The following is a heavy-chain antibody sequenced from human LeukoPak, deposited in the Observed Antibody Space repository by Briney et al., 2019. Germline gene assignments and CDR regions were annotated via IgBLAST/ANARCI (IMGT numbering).Heavy chain of an antibody. J-gene: IGHJ4*02. D-gene: IGHD1-1*01. CDR3: ERALGTQDYFDY. V-gene: IGHV3-11*01. Sequence: GVSLRLSCAASGFTCSDYYRSWIRQAPGKGLEWISYISASGRTTYYADSEKGRFTISRDNAKTSLYLVMDSMSVEATVVYFCERALGTQDYFDYWGQGSRVSVSS. CDR1: GFTCSDYY. CDR2: ISASGRTT.